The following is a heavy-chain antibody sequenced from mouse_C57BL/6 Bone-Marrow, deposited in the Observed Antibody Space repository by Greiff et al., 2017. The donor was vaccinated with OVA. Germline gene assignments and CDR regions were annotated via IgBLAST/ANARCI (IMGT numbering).Heavy chain of an antibody. D-gene: IGHD1-1*01. CDR3: ARRYYATRYGYGEV. Sequence: EVKLLESGGGLVQPGGSLKLSCAASGFTFSDYGMAWVRQAPRKGPEWVAFISNLAYSIYYADTVTGRFTISRENAKNTLYLEMSSLRSEDTAMYYCARRYYATRYGYGEVWGTETTVTVSS. V-gene: IGHV5-15*01. CDR2: ISNLAYSI. J-gene: IGHJ1*03. CDR1: GFTFSDYG.